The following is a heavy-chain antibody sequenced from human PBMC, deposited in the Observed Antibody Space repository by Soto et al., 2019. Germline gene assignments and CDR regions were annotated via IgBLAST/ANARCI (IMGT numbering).Heavy chain of an antibody. V-gene: IGHV1-46*01. J-gene: IGHJ4*02. Sequence: ASVKVSCKASGYSLTAYYIHWVRQAPGQGLEWMGIVDPSGGDTVYAQKFQGRVTMTRDTTTSTAYMELSSLRVEDTAIYYCARKYYFDIWGQGTLVTVSS. CDR1: GYSLTAYY. CDR2: VDPSGGDT. CDR3: ARKYYFDI.